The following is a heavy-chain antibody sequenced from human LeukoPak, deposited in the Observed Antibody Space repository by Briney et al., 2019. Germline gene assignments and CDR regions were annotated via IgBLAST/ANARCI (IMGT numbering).Heavy chain of an antibody. D-gene: IGHD3-3*01. J-gene: IGHJ4*02. V-gene: IGHV3-7*03. CDR3: AKDGRFLESPY. CDR1: GFAFSKYW. Sequence: GGSLRLSCAASGFAFSKYWMSWVRQAPGKGLEWVANIKEDGSIEDYADSVKGRFTVSRDNAKNSLYLQMNSLTAEDTAVYYCAKDGRFLESPYWGQGTLVTVSS. CDR2: IKEDGSIE.